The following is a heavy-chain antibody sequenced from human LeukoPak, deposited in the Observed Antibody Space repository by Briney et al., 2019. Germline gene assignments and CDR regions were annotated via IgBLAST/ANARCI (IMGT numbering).Heavy chain of an antibody. CDR1: GDSISSGDYY. J-gene: IGHJ6*03. CDR2: ISSSGST. D-gene: IGHD6-13*01. Sequence: SETLSLTCTVSGDSISSGDYYWSWIRRPAGKGLEWIGRISSSGSTNYNPSLKSRVTISVDTSKNQFSLKLSSVTAADTAVYYCARVKAGFSSSWFRYYYYMDVWGKGTTVTVSS. CDR3: ARVKAGFSSSWFRYYYYMDV. V-gene: IGHV4-61*02.